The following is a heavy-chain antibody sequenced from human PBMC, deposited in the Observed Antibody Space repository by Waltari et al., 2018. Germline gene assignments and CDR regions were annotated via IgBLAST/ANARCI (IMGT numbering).Heavy chain of an antibody. D-gene: IGHD3-10*01. V-gene: IGHV3-9*01. Sequence: EVQLVESGGGLVQPGRSLRISCAASGFTFDDYAMHWVRQVPGKGLEWVSGISWNSGSIGYAYSVKGRFTISRDNAKNSLYLQMNSLRAEDTALYYCAKDLYSSGRGGGMDVWGQGTTVTVSS. CDR2: ISWNSGSI. CDR3: AKDLYSSGRGGGMDV. J-gene: IGHJ6*02. CDR1: GFTFDDYA.